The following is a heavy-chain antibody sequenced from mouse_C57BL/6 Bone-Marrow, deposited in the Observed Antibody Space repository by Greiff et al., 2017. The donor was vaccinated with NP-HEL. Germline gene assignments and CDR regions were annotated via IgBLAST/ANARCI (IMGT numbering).Heavy chain of an antibody. Sequence: EVHLVASGGGLVKPGGSLNLSCAASGFTFSSYAMSWVRQTPEQSLEWIATISDGGSYTYYPDNVKGRLTISRDKAKNNLYLQMSNLKSEDTAMYYCARDRNGVWFAYWGQGTLVTVSA. J-gene: IGHJ3*01. CDR3: ARDRNGVWFAY. CDR2: ISDGGSYT. CDR1: GFTFSSYA. V-gene: IGHV5-4*01.